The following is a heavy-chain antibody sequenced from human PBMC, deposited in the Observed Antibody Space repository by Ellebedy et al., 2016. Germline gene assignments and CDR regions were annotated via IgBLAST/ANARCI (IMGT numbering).Heavy chain of an antibody. V-gene: IGHV1-2*02. CDR1: GYMFTGYY. J-gene: IGHJ3*02. CDR2: INIERGVT. Sequence: ASVKVSXKASGYMFTGYYIHWVRQAPGQRLERVGWINIERGVTDYAQQFQGRVTLTRDTSVTTAYMELSSLRSDDTAVYYCAKDFAPGGNSGAFDIWGQGTMVTVSS. D-gene: IGHD1-1*01. CDR3: AKDFAPGGNSGAFDI.